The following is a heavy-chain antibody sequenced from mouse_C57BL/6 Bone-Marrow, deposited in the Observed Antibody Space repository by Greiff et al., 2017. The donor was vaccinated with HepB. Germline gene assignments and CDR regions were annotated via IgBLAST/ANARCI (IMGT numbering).Heavy chain of an antibody. CDR2: ISDGGSYT. CDR3: ARDKIYDGYYDAMDY. Sequence: DVKLVESGGGLVKPGGSLKLSCAASGFTFSSYSMSWVRQTPEKRLEWVATISDGGSYTYYPDNVKGRFTISRDNAKNNLYLQMSHLKSEDTAMYYCARDKIYDGYYDAMDYWGQGTSVTVSS. J-gene: IGHJ4*01. CDR1: GFTFSSYS. D-gene: IGHD2-3*01. V-gene: IGHV5-4*01.